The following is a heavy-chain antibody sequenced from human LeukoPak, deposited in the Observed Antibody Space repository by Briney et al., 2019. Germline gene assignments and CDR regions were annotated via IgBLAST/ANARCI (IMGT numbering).Heavy chain of an antibody. J-gene: IGHJ4*02. Sequence: GGSLRLSCAASGFTFSSYGMHWVHQAPGKGLEWVAVISYDGSNKYYADSVKGRFTISRDNSKNTLYLQMNSLRAEDTAVYYCAKDQALRSSGSYSEFDYWGQGTLVTVSS. CDR3: AKDQALRSSGSYSEFDY. CDR1: GFTFSSYG. CDR2: ISYDGSNK. V-gene: IGHV3-30*18. D-gene: IGHD1-26*01.